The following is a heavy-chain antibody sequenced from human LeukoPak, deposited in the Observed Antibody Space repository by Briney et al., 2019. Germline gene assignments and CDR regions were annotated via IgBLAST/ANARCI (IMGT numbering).Heavy chain of an antibody. J-gene: IGHJ3*02. D-gene: IGHD1-1*01. Sequence: GASVKVSCKASGYTFTGYYMHWVRQAPGQGLEWMGWINPNSGGTNYAQKFQGWVTMTRDTSVSTAYMELSSLRSEDTAVYYCARVPSKPRTTGTTKIAFDIWGQGTMVTVSS. CDR1: GYTFTGYY. V-gene: IGHV1-2*04. CDR2: INPNSGGT. CDR3: ARVPSKPRTTGTTKIAFDI.